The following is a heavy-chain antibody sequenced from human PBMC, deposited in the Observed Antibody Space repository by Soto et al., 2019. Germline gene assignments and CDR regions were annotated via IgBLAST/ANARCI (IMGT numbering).Heavy chain of an antibody. V-gene: IGHV4-39*01. D-gene: IGHD1-26*01. CDR2: IYYSGST. CDR1: GGSISSSSYY. Sequence: QLQLQESGPGLVKPSETLSLTCTVSGGSISSSSYYWGWIRQPPGKGLEWIGSIYYSGSTYYNPSLKSRVTISVDTSKNQFSLKLSSVTAADTAVYYCARHPAGWDWYFELWGRGTLVTVSS. CDR3: ARHPAGWDWYFEL. J-gene: IGHJ2*01.